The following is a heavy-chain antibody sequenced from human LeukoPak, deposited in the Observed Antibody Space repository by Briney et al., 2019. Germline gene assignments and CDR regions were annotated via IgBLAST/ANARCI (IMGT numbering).Heavy chain of an antibody. J-gene: IGHJ4*02. CDR2: MNPNSGGT. CDR3: ARVSIPSSGLGFDY. D-gene: IGHD6-13*01. CDR1: GYTFTDYY. Sequence: ASVKVSRKASGYTFTDYYMNWVRQAPGQGLEWMGGMNPNSGGTTYAQKFQGRVIMTRDTSISTAYLEVSRLTSDDTAVYYCARVSIPSSGLGFDYWGQGALVTVSS. V-gene: IGHV1-2*02.